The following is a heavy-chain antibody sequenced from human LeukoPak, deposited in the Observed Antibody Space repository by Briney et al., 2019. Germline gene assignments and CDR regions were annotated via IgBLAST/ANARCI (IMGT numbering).Heavy chain of an antibody. V-gene: IGHV4-39*07. CDR3: ARVIVGATPYYFDY. D-gene: IGHD1-26*01. CDR1: GGSISSSSYY. CDR2: IYYSGST. Sequence: SETLSLTCTVSGGSISSSSYYWGWIRQPPGKGLEWIGSIYYSGSTYYNPSLKSRVTISVDTSKNQFSLKVSSVAAADTAVYYCARVIVGATPYYFDYWGQGILVTVSS. J-gene: IGHJ4*02.